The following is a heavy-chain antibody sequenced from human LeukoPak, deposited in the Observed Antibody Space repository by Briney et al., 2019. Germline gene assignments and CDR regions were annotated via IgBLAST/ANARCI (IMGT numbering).Heavy chain of an antibody. CDR3: ARENPSGYYNRPIDY. CDR1: GGSISSSSYY. D-gene: IGHD3-22*01. Sequence: ASETLSLTCTVSGGSISSSSYYWGWIRQPPGKGLEWIGSIYYSGSTYYNPSPKSRVTMSVDTSKNQFSLKLSSVTAADTAIYYCARENPSGYYNRPIDYWGQGTLVTVSS. CDR2: IYYSGST. V-gene: IGHV4-39*07. J-gene: IGHJ4*02.